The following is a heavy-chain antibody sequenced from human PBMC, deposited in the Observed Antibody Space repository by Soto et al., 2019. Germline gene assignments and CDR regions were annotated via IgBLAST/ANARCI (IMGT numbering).Heavy chain of an antibody. D-gene: IGHD2-8*01. CDR3: ARLSDVEKVWAHREVPRYYFDY. J-gene: IGHJ4*02. CDR1: GGSISSSSYY. CDR2: IYYSGST. Sequence: PSETLSLTCTVSGGSISSSSYYWGWIRQPPGKGLEWIGSIYYSGSTYYNPSLKSRVTISVDTSKNQFSLKLSSVTAADTAVYYCARLSDVEKVWAHREVPRYYFDYWGQGTLVTVSS. V-gene: IGHV4-39*01.